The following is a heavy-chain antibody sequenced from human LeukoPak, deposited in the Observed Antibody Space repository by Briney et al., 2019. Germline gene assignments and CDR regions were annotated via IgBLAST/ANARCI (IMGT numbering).Heavy chain of an antibody. CDR1: GFTFSSYS. J-gene: IGHJ6*03. CDR2: ISSSSSYI. D-gene: IGHD6-13*01. Sequence: GGSLRLPCAASGFTFSSYSMNWVRQAPGKGLEWVSSISSSSSYIYYADSVKGRFTISRDNAKNSLYLQMNSLRAEDTAVYYCARWDSRDYYYYMDVWGKGTTVTVSS. V-gene: IGHV3-21*01. CDR3: ARWDSRDYYYYMDV.